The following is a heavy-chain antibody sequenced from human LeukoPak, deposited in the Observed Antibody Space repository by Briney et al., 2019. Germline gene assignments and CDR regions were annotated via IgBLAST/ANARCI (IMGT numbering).Heavy chain of an antibody. CDR3: ANWQSGSRVFFDY. CDR2: ISANGDTT. Sequence: GGSLRLSCAASGFTLSNYAMTWVRQAPGEGLEWVSAISANGDTTYYADSVKGRFTISRDNSKNTLYLHMNSLRAEDTAVYYCANWQSGSRVFFDYWGQGTLVTVSS. J-gene: IGHJ4*02. V-gene: IGHV3-23*01. D-gene: IGHD1-26*01. CDR1: GFTLSNYA.